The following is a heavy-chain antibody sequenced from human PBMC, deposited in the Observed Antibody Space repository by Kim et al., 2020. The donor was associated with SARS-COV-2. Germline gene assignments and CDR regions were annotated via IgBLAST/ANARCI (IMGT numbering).Heavy chain of an antibody. CDR1: GSTFSDSD. CDR3: FSRSRNTWVDS. Sequence: GGSLRLSCVVSGSTFSDSDIHWVRQASGKGLEWLGRIRDKTGTYATAYDVSLNGRVTISRDDLKSTAYLQMNSLKTEDTAVYYCFSRSRNTWVDSWGQGTLVTVSS. V-gene: IGHV3-73*01. J-gene: IGHJ5*01. CDR2: IRDKTGTYAT.